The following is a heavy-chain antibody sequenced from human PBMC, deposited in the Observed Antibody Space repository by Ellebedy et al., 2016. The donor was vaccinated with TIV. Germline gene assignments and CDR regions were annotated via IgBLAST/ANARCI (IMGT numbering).Heavy chain of an antibody. V-gene: IGHV3-7*01. CDR1: GFYFGDYW. CDR2: IKKDGREK. J-gene: IGHJ4*02. D-gene: IGHD1-26*01. Sequence: GESLKISCAASGFYFGDYWMSWVRQAPGKGLEWVANIKKDGREKNYVDSVRGRFTISRDNAKNSLYLQMSSLRAEDTAVYYCAKLQVGATNYFDYWGQGTLVAVSS. CDR3: AKLQVGATNYFDY.